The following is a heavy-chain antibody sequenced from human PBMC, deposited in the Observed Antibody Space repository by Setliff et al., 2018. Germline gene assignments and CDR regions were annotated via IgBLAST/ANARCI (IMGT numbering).Heavy chain of an antibody. J-gene: IGHJ4*02. CDR2: IRGHSTHI. V-gene: IGHV3-21*01. D-gene: IGHD2-21*02. CDR3: ARDHRDCAGNCYPRLFYFQY. CDR1: GFTFSSYT. Sequence: GGSLRLSCEASGFTFSSYTMNWVRQAPGKGLEWVSAIRGHSTHIDYADSVKGRFNISRDNAKDSLFLEMNHLSADDTGIYYCARDHRDCAGNCYPRLFYFQYWGQGTLVTVSS.